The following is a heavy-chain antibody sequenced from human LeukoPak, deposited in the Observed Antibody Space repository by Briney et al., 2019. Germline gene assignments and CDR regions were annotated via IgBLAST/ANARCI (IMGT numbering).Heavy chain of an antibody. CDR1: GFSFRSYW. J-gene: IGHJ4*02. CDR2: IHNSGTT. D-gene: IGHD3-10*01. CDR3: ARRYYYNLGSFPFDF. Sequence: GSLRLSCAATGFSFRSYWMNWIRQSSGKGLEWIGEIHNSGTTNYNPSLNSRVTISEDTSKNQFYLNLSSVTAADTAVYYCARRYYYNLGSFPFDFWGQGTLVTVSS. V-gene: IGHV4-34*01.